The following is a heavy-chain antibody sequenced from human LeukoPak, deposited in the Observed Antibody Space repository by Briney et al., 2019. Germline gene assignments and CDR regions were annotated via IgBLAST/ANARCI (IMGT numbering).Heavy chain of an antibody. CDR3: ARGHVDSFDS. J-gene: IGHJ4*02. Sequence: SETLSLTCAVYGGSFSGYYWSWIRQPPGKGLEWIGEINHSGSTNYNPSLKSRVTISVDTSKNQFSLKLSSVTAADTAVYYCARGHVDSFDSWGKGPLVTVSS. CDR2: INHSGST. V-gene: IGHV4-34*01. CDR1: GGSFSGYY.